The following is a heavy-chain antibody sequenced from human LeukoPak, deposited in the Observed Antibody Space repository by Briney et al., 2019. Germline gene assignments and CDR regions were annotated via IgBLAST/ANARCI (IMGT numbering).Heavy chain of an antibody. J-gene: IGHJ5*02. CDR3: ARDSEKEYCSSTSCYLYNWFDP. V-gene: IGHV3-21*01. CDR2: ISSSSSYI. D-gene: IGHD2-2*01. CDR1: GFTFGSYS. Sequence: GGSLRLSCAASGFTFGSYSMNWVRQAPGKGLEWASSISSSSSYIYYADSLKGRFTISRDSAKNSLYLQMNSLRAEDTAVYYCARDSEKEYCSSTSCYLYNWFDPWGQGTLVTVSS.